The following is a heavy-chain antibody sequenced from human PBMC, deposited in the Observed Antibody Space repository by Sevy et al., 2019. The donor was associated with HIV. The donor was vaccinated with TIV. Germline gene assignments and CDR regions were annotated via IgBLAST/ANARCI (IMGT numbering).Heavy chain of an antibody. CDR1: GGTFTSYG. V-gene: IGHV1-69*13. D-gene: IGHD3-22*01. Sequence: ASVKVSCKASGGTFTSYGLSWVRQAPGQGLEWVGIFIPIFGTTNYAQRFQGRVTITADESTSTVYMELCSLRSEDTAVYYCARVYHDSSAVQAFDIWGQGTMVTVSS. CDR3: ARVYHDSSAVQAFDI. CDR2: FIPIFGTT. J-gene: IGHJ3*02.